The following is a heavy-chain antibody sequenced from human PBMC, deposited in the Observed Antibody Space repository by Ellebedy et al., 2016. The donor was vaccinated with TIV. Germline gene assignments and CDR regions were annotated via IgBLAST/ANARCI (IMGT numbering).Heavy chain of an antibody. CDR2: IGYDVRTI. CDR3: ERAGDPRRPLYAGMDV. CDR1: GFSFSTYG. J-gene: IGHJ6*02. Sequence: GESLKISCAPSGFSFSTYGMHWVRQAPGKGLEWVAVIGYDVRTIHYGDSVKGRFTISRDNTNNTLQLVMHSLRVEDTAVYWCERAGDPRRPLYAGMDVWGQGTTVTVSS. D-gene: IGHD7-27*01. V-gene: IGHV3-33*01.